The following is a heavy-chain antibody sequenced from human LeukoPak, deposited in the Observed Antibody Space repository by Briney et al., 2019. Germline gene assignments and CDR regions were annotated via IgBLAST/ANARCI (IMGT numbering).Heavy chain of an antibody. J-gene: IGHJ4*02. V-gene: IGHV3-23*01. CDR1: GFTVSSNY. CDR3: AKSAVAGSIDDY. D-gene: IGHD6-19*01. Sequence: GGSLRLSCAASGFTVSSNYMSWVRQAPGKGLEWVSAISGSGGSTYYADSVKGRFTISRDNSKNTLYLQMNSLRAEDTAVYYCAKSAVAGSIDDYWGQGTLVTVSS. CDR2: ISGSGGST.